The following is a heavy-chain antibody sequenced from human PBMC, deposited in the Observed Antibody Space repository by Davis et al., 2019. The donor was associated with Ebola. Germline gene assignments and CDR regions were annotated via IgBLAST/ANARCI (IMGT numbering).Heavy chain of an antibody. J-gene: IGHJ4*02. V-gene: IGHV4-39*01. CDR1: GASVSDNNYH. CDR3: ARVEWSGPFDY. CDR2: VSYDGST. Sequence: SETLSLTCFVSGASVSDNNYHWGWIRQSPGKGLEWIGDVSYDGSTYYNPSHTSRVTISVDMSTNEFSLRLTSVTAADTAVYYCARVEWSGPFDYWGQGALVTVSS. D-gene: IGHD3-3*01.